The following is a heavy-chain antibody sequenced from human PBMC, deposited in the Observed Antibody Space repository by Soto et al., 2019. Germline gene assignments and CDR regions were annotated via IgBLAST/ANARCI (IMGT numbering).Heavy chain of an antibody. CDR3: ARQLGYCSSTSCHNWFDP. Sequence: PSETLSLTCTVSGGSISSYYWSWIRQPPGKGLEWIGYIYYSGSTNYNPSLKSRVTISVDTSKNQFSLKLSSVTAADTAVYYCARQLGYCSSTSCHNWFDPWGQGTLVTVSS. CDR2: IYYSGST. V-gene: IGHV4-59*08. CDR1: GGSISSYY. D-gene: IGHD2-2*01. J-gene: IGHJ5*02.